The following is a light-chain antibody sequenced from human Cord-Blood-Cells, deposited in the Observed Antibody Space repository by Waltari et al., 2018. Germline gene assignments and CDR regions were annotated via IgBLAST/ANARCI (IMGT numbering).Light chain of an antibody. CDR2: EVS. Sequence: QSALTQPASVSGSPGQSITISCTGTSSDVGSYNLVTWYQQHPVKAPKLTIYEVSKRPSGVSNRSSGSKSSNTASLTISGLQAEDEADYYCCSYAGSSTLFGGGTKLTVL. J-gene: IGLJ2*01. V-gene: IGLV2-23*02. CDR1: SSDVGSYNL. CDR3: CSYAGSSTL.